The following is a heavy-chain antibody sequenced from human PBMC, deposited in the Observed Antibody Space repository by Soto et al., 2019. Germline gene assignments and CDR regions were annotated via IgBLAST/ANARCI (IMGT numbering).Heavy chain of an antibody. D-gene: IGHD6-13*01. V-gene: IGHV4-59*08. Sequence: SETLSLTCTISGGSISSYYWSWIRQPPGKGLEWIGYIYYSGSTNYNPSLKSRVTISVDTSKNQFSLKLSSVTAADTAVYYCARGVAPYSSSWAANYYYYYMDVWGKGTTVTVSS. CDR1: GGSISSYY. J-gene: IGHJ6*03. CDR2: IYYSGST. CDR3: ARGVAPYSSSWAANYYYYYMDV.